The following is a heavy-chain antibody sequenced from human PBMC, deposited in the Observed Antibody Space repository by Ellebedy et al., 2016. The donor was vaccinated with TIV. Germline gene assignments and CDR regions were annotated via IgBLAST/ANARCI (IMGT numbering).Heavy chain of an antibody. Sequence: AASVKVSCKASGGTFSSYAISWVRQAPGQGLEWMGWISAYNGNTNYAQKLQGRVTMTTDTSTSTAYMELRSLRSDDTAVYYCARDDPWWLRWVALDYWGQGTLVTVSS. CDR1: GGTFSSYA. CDR3: ARDDPWWLRWVALDY. V-gene: IGHV1-18*01. J-gene: IGHJ4*02. D-gene: IGHD4-23*01. CDR2: ISAYNGNT.